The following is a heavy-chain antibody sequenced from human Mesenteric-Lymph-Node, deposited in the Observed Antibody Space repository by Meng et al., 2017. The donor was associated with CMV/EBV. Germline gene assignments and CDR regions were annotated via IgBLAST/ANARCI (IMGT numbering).Heavy chain of an antibody. J-gene: IGHJ4*02. Sequence: GGSLRLSCAASGFTFDDYGMSWVRQTPGKGLEWVSGINWNGGSTGYADSVKGRFTISRDNAKNSLYLQMNSLRAEDTALYYCARSYYDSSDIPSFDYWGQGTLVTVSS. D-gene: IGHD3-22*01. CDR3: ARSYYDSSDIPSFDY. CDR2: INWNGGST. V-gene: IGHV3-20*04. CDR1: GFTFDDYG.